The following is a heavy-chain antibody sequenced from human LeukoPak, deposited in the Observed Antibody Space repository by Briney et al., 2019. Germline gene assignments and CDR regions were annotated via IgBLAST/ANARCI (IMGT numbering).Heavy chain of an antibody. J-gene: IGHJ4*02. D-gene: IGHD6-6*01. CDR2: ITPILGIA. CDR1: GGTFSSYT. CDR3: ARGSEYSSSHFDY. V-gene: IGHV1-69*02. Sequence: ASVKVSCKASGGTFSSYTISWVRQAPGQGLEWMGRITPILGIANYAQKFQGRVTITADKSTSTAYMDLSSLRSEDTAVYYCARGSEYSSSHFDYWGQGTLVTVSS.